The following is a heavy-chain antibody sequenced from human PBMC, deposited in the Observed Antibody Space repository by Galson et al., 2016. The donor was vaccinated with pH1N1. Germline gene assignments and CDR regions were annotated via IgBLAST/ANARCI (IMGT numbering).Heavy chain of an antibody. CDR1: GGTLSRHT. D-gene: IGHD3-10*01. J-gene: IGHJ6*02. V-gene: IGHV1-69*02. CDR3: ATETGSAGMDV. Sequence: SVKVSCKASGGTLSRHTISWVRQAPGQGLEWMGRILPIVGITNYAQKLQGRVTIIADRFKRTVCMELSGLTADDTAWYYGATETGSAGMDVWDQGTTVTVSS. CDR2: ILPIVGIT.